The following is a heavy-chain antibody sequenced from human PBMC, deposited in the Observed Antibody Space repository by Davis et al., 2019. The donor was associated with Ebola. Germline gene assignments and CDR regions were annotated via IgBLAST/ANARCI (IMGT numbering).Heavy chain of an antibody. V-gene: IGHV1-46*01. D-gene: IGHD3-10*01. CDR3: AKDDGLGSSNLFDF. Sequence: ASVKVSCKASGYTFINYYMHWVRQAPGQGLEWMGIINPNGGTTGYAQKFLGRVTMTRDTSTSTVYMELSSLRSEDTAVYYCAKDDGLGSSNLFDFWGQGTLVTVSS. CDR1: GYTFINYY. CDR2: INPNGGTT. J-gene: IGHJ4*02.